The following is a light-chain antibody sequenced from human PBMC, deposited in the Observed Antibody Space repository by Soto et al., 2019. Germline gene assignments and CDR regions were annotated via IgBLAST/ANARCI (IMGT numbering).Light chain of an antibody. CDR2: DVS. V-gene: IGLV2-14*01. J-gene: IGLJ2*01. CDR1: SSDVGGYNY. CDR3: RSYTSSSTVVV. Sequence: QSALTQPASVSGAPGQSITISCSGTSSDVGGYNYVSWYQQHPGKAPKLLIYDVSNRPSGVSNRFSGSKSGTSASLTISGLQAEDEADYYCRSYTSSSTVVVFGGGTQLTVL.